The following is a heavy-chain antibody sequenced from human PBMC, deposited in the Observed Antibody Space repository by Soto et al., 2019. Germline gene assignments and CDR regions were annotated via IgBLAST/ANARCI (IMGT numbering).Heavy chain of an antibody. V-gene: IGHV3-48*01. CDR2: ISSSSSTI. Sequence: GGSLSLSCAASGFTFSSYSMNWVRQAPGKGLEWVSYISSSSSTIYYADSVKGRFTISRDNAKNSLYLQMNSLRAEDTAVYYCARPPLSRYYDYIWGSYRGNGYFDLWGRGTLVTVSS. CDR3: ARPPLSRYYDYIWGSYRGNGYFDL. CDR1: GFTFSSYS. D-gene: IGHD3-16*02. J-gene: IGHJ2*01.